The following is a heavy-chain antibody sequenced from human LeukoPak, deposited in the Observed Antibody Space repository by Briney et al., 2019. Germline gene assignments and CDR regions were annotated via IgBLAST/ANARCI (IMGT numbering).Heavy chain of an antibody. CDR3: ATDYSNFYGMDV. V-gene: IGHV4-61*01. Sequence: SETLSLTCTVSGGSVNSGSYFWSWIRQPPGQGLEWIGYIQNSARTNYNPSLESRVTISVDSSEDQFSLRLSSVTAADTAVYYCATDYSNFYGMDVWGQGTTVTVSS. D-gene: IGHD4-11*01. CDR2: IQNSART. J-gene: IGHJ6*02. CDR1: GGSVNSGSYF.